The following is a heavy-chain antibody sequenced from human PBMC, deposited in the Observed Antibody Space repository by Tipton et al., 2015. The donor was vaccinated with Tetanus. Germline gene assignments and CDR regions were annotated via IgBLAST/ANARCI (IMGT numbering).Heavy chain of an antibody. CDR3: ARAPYNSPGKYYFDY. D-gene: IGHD1-1*01. Sequence: LRLSCTVSGGSLRGGDHYWSWIRQPPGKGLEWIGYTYHTGGTYYNPPLKSRVTISVDRSNNQFSLELTSVTAADTAVYYCARAPYNSPGKYYFDYWGQGILVTVSS. J-gene: IGHJ4*02. CDR1: GGSLRGGDHY. V-gene: IGHV4-30-2*01. CDR2: TYHTGGT.